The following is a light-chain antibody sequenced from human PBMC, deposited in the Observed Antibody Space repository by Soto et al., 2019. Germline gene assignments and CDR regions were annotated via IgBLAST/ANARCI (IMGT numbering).Light chain of an antibody. CDR3: SSYTSSSTLGL. Sequence: SALTQPASVSGSPGQSITISCTGTSSDVGGFSYVSWYQQHPGKAPKLIIYDAYNRPSGVSNRFSGSKSGNTASLTISGLQAEDEADYYCSSYTSSSTLGLFGGGTKVTVL. CDR1: SSDVGGFSY. J-gene: IGLJ2*01. CDR2: DAY. V-gene: IGLV2-14*03.